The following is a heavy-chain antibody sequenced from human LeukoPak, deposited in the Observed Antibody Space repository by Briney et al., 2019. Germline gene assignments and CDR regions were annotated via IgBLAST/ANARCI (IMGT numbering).Heavy chain of an antibody. CDR2: ISWDGGAT. J-gene: IGHJ4*02. V-gene: IGHV3-43*01. D-gene: IGHD3-22*01. Sequence: PGGSLRLSCAASRFTFDDYSIHWVRQPPGKGLEWNSLISWDGGATYYADSVKGRFTVSRDKSKNSLFLQMNSVITEDTAFYYCTKVARNSSWPYFDSWGQGTLVTVSS. CDR1: RFTFDDYS. CDR3: TKVARNSSWPYFDS.